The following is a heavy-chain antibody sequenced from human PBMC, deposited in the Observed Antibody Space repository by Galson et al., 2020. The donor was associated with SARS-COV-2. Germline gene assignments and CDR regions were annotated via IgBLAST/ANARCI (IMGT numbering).Heavy chain of an antibody. CDR2: MNPNSGNT. J-gene: IGHJ6*03. V-gene: IGHV1-8*01. CDR3: ARGDFWSGGYYYYYMDV. CDR1: GYTFTSYD. Sequence: ASVKVSCKASGYTFTSYDINWVRQATGQGLEWMGWMNPNSGNTGYAQKFQGRVTMTRNTSISTAYMELRSLRSEDTAVYYCARGDFWSGGYYYYYMDVWGKGTTVTVSS. D-gene: IGHD3-3*01.